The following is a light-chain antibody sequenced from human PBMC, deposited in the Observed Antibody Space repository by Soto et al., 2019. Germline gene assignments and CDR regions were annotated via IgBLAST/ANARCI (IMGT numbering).Light chain of an antibody. Sequence: QSVLTQPPSASASLGASVKLTCTLSSGHSSYTIAWHQQQPQKGPRYLMNLDSDGSHSKGDGIPDRFSGSSSGAERYLTISSLQSEDEADYYCQTWGTDIYVFGTGTKVTVL. J-gene: IGLJ1*01. CDR3: QTWGTDIYV. CDR1: SGHSSYT. V-gene: IGLV4-69*01. CDR2: LDSDGSH.